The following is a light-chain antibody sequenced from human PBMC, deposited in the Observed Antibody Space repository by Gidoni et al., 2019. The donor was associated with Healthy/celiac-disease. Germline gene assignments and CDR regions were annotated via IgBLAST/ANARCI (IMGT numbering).Light chain of an antibody. CDR3: QQYYSTPWT. J-gene: IGKJ1*01. CDR2: WAS. V-gene: IGKV4-1*01. Sequence: DIVMTQSPDSLAVSLGERATINCKSSQRVLYSSNNKNYLAWYQQKPEQPPKLLIYWASTRESGVPDRFGGSGSGTDFTLTISSLQAEDVAVYYCQQYYSTPWTFGQGTKVEIK. CDR1: QRVLYSSNNKNY.